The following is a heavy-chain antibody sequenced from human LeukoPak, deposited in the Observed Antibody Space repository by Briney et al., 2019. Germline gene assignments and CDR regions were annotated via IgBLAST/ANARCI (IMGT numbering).Heavy chain of an antibody. D-gene: IGHD6-6*01. J-gene: IGHJ4*02. Sequence: GGSLRLSCAASGFTLSSYAMRWVRQAPGKGLEWVAVISYDGSNKYYADSVKGRFTISRDNSKNTLYLQMNSLRAEDTAVYYCARPPHEYSSSHIDYWGQGTLVTVSS. CDR1: GFTLSSYA. V-gene: IGHV3-30-3*01. CDR2: ISYDGSNK. CDR3: ARPPHEYSSSHIDY.